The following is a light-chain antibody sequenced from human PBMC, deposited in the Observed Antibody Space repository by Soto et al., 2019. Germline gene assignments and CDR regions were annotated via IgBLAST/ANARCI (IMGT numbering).Light chain of an antibody. CDR2: DVT. CDR3: RSYTSSRTLV. V-gene: IGLV2-14*01. J-gene: IGLJ1*01. Sequence: QSALTQPASVSGTPGQSITIACTGTSSDVGGYNFVSWYQQHPGKAPKLMIYDVTLRPSGVSSRFSGSKSGNTASLTISGLEAEDVADYYCRSYTSSRTLVFGTGSK. CDR1: SSDVGGYNF.